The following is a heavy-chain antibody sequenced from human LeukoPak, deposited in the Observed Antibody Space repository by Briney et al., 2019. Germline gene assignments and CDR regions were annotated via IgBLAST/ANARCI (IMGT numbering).Heavy chain of an antibody. Sequence: GGSLRLSCAASGFTFSSHAMSWVRQAPGKGLEWVSSIRSGGNTYYADSVKGRFTISRDNSKNTLFLQLNSLRAEDTAVYFCSKDFTVTTVGYFHYWGQGTLVTVSS. D-gene: IGHD4-17*01. CDR2: IRSGGNT. CDR3: SKDFTVTTVGYFHY. J-gene: IGHJ1*01. V-gene: IGHV3-23*01. CDR1: GFTFSSHA.